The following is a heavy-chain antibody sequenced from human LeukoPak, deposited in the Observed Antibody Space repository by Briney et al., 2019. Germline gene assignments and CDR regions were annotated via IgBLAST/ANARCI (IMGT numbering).Heavy chain of an antibody. CDR3: ARGRLYCSSTSCYVGLDY. Sequence: PSETLSLTCTVSGGSISSGSYYWSWIRQPAGKGLEWIGRIYTSGSTNYNPSLKSRVTISVDTSKNQFSLKLSSVTAADTDVYYCARGRLYCSSTSCYVGLDYWGQGTLVTVSS. J-gene: IGHJ4*02. CDR1: GGSISSGSYY. D-gene: IGHD2-2*01. CDR2: IYTSGST. V-gene: IGHV4-61*02.